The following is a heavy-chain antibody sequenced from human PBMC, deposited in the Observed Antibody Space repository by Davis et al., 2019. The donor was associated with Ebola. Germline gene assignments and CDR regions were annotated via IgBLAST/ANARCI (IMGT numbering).Heavy chain of an antibody. Sequence: SLKISCAASGFTFSTYAMSWVRQAPGKGLEWVSGISWNSGSIGYADSVKGRFTISRDNAKNSLYLQMNSLRAEDTALYYCAKGVLRFLEWLFATWGQGTLVTVSS. J-gene: IGHJ5*02. CDR2: ISWNSGSI. D-gene: IGHD3-3*01. V-gene: IGHV3-9*01. CDR1: GFTFSTYA. CDR3: AKGVLRFLEWLFAT.